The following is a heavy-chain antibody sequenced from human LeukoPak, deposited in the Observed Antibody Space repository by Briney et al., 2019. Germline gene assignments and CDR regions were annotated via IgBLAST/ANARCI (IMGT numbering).Heavy chain of an antibody. CDR2: INHSGST. CDR3: ARGAYGSGSYAQNWFDP. Sequence: SETLSLTCAVYGGSFSGYYWSWIRQPPGKRLEWIGEINHSGSTNYNPSLKSRVTISVDTSKNQFSLKLSSVTAADTAVYYCARGAYGSGSYAQNWFDPWGQGTLVTVSS. CDR1: GGSFSGYY. D-gene: IGHD3-10*01. J-gene: IGHJ5*02. V-gene: IGHV4-34*01.